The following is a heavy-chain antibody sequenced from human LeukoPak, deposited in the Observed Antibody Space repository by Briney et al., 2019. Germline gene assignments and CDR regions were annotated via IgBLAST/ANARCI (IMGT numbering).Heavy chain of an antibody. CDR1: GYTFTNYW. CDR2: TWPSDSDT. CDR3: VRLGSGSSLDY. J-gene: IGHJ4*02. Sequence: GESLKISCKGSGYTFTNYWIGWVRQMPGKGLEWMGITWPSDSDTRYSPSFQGQVTISADKSINTAYLQWSSLKASDTAMYYCVRLGSGSSLDYWGQGTLVTVSS. V-gene: IGHV5-51*01. D-gene: IGHD6-19*01.